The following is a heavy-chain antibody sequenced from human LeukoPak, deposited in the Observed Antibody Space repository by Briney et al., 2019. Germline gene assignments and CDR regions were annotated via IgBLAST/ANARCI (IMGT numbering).Heavy chain of an antibody. CDR1: GFTFSSYV. Sequence: GGSLRLSCAASGFTFSSYVMRWVRQAPGKGLEYISSISNNGGNTHYANSVKDRFTISRDNSKNTLYLQMGSLRAEDMAVYYCARGWFGEFSVHYFDSWGQGSLVTVSS. J-gene: IGHJ4*02. D-gene: IGHD3-10*01. CDR2: ISNNGGNT. V-gene: IGHV3-64*01. CDR3: ARGWFGEFSVHYFDS.